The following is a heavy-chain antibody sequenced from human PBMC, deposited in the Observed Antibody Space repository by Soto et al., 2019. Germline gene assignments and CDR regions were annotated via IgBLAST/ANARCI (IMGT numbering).Heavy chain of an antibody. CDR2: IYSGGST. J-gene: IGHJ6*02. Sequence: GGSLRLSCAASGFTVSSNYMSWVRQAPGKGLEWVSVIYSGGSTYYADSVKGRFTISRDNSKSTLYLQMNSLRAEDTAVYYCARNYDFWSGYPQSGMDVWGQGTTVTVS. CDR3: ARNYDFWSGYPQSGMDV. CDR1: GFTVSSNY. V-gene: IGHV3-53*01. D-gene: IGHD3-3*01.